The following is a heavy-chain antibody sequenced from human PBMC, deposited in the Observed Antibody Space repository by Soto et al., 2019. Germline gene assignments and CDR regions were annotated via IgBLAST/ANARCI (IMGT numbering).Heavy chain of an antibody. V-gene: IGHV3-23*01. CDR3: XXXXXXYXXXXXXXXXY. Sequence: EVQLLESGGGLVQPGGSLRLSCAASGFTFSSYAMSWVXQAXXXGLEXXSTISGGGDNTYYADSVRGRFTISRDNSXXXXXXXXXXXXXXXXXXXXXXXXXXXYXXXXXXXXXYWGQGTPVTVSS. CDR2: ISGGGDNT. J-gene: IGHJ4*02. CDR1: GFTFSSYA.